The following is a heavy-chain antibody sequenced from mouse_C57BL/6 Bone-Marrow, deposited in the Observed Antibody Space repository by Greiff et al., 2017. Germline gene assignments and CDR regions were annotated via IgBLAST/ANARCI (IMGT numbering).Heavy chain of an antibody. J-gene: IGHJ1*03. Sequence: QVQLQQPGAELVKPGASVKLSCKASGYTFTSYWMHWVKQRPGRGLEWIGRIDPNGGGTKYNEKFKSKATLTVDKPSSTAYMQLSSLTSEDSAFYYCASHYYDYDWWYFDVWGTGTTVTVSS. CDR2: IDPNGGGT. CDR1: GYTFTSYW. D-gene: IGHD2-4*01. V-gene: IGHV1-72*01. CDR3: ASHYYDYDWWYFDV.